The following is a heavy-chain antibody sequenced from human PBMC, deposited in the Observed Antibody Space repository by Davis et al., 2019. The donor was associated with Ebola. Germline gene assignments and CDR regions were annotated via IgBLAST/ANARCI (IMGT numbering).Heavy chain of an antibody. CDR1: GGSFSGYY. J-gene: IGHJ4*02. CDR2: INHSGST. D-gene: IGHD4-17*01. CDR3: ARGGPTTVTIVY. V-gene: IGHV4-34*01. Sequence: SETLSLTCAVYGGSFSGYYWSWIRQPPGKGLEWIGEINHSGSTNYNPSLKSRVTISVDTSKNQFSLKLSSVTAADTAVYYCARGGPTTVTIVYWGQGTLVTVSS.